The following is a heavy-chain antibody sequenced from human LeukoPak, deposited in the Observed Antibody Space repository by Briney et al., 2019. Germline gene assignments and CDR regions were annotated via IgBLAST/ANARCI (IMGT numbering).Heavy chain of an antibody. J-gene: IGHJ4*02. D-gene: IGHD6-6*01. Sequence: GGSLRLSCAASGFTFSSYAMTWVRQAPGKGLEWVSVISGSAGATYYADSVKGRFTISRDNSKNTLYLQMNSLRAEDTAVYYCAKMSGYGSSSGRGYYFDYWGQGTLVTVSS. CDR1: GFTFSSYA. V-gene: IGHV3-23*01. CDR3: AKMSGYGSSSGRGYYFDY. CDR2: ISGSAGAT.